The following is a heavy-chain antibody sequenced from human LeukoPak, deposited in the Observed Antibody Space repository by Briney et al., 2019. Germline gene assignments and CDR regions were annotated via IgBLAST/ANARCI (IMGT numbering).Heavy chain of an antibody. Sequence: GGSLRLSCAASGFTFSSYAMSWVRQAPGKGLEWVSGISTNGGSTSYGDSVKGRLTISRDNPRNMLYMEMNSLRAEDTAVYYCSVMHRYYDGSGYWVQWGQGTLVTVSS. CDR2: ISTNGGST. D-gene: IGHD3-22*01. V-gene: IGHV3-23*01. CDR1: GFTFSSYA. J-gene: IGHJ4*02. CDR3: SVMHRYYDGSGYWVQ.